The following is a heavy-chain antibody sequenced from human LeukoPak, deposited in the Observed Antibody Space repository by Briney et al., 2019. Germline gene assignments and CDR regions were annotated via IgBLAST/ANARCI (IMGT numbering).Heavy chain of an antibody. CDR1: GFTVSNSW. V-gene: IGHV3-74*01. J-gene: IGHJ4*02. CDR2: INNDGNRI. CDR3: ARGGLPGGFDY. D-gene: IGHD7-27*01. Sequence: TGGSLRLSCAASGFTVSNSWMFWVRQAPGKGLMYVSEINNDGNRIRYMDSVKGRFTTSRDGAKNTLFLQMNSLRDDDTAMYYCARGGLPGGFDYWGQGILVTVSS.